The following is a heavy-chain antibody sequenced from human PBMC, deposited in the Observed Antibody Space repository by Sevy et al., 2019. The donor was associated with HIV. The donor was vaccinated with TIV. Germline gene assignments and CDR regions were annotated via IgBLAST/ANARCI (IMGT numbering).Heavy chain of an antibody. J-gene: IGHJ5*02. CDR1: EFTFSNYA. CDR2: ISYDGSNK. Sequence: GGSLRLSCAASEFTFSNYAMHWVRQAPGKGLEWVAVISYDGSNKYYADSVKGRSTISRDNSKNTLFLQMKSLRAEDTAIYYCAREAAEGPYSSSWYSNWFDPWGQGTLVTVSS. D-gene: IGHD6-13*01. CDR3: AREAAEGPYSSSWYSNWFDP. V-gene: IGHV3-30*04.